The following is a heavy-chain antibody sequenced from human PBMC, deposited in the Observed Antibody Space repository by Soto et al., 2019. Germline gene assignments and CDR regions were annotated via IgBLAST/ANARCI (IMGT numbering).Heavy chain of an antibody. CDR1: GFTFSSYA. Sequence: EVQLLESGGGLVQPGGSLRLSCAASGFTFSSYAMSWVRQAPWKGLERVSAISGSGGSTYYADSVKARFTISRDNSKKTLYLKMNSLRAEDTAVYYCASLGGDFWVREDAFDIWGQGTMVTVSS. V-gene: IGHV3-23*01. J-gene: IGHJ3*02. D-gene: IGHD3-3*01. CDR2: ISGSGGST. CDR3: ASLGGDFWVREDAFDI.